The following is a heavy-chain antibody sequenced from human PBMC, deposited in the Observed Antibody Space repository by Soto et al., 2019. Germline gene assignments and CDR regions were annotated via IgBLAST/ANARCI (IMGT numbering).Heavy chain of an antibody. CDR1: GFTFSSYW. Sequence: VGSLRLSCAASGFTFSSYWMSWVRQAPGKGLEWVANLKQDGSEKYYVDSVKGRFTISRDNAKNSLYLQMNSLRAEDTAVYYCARNAIPFGEYYSWFDPWGQGTLVTVSS. J-gene: IGHJ5*02. V-gene: IGHV3-7*03. CDR3: ARNAIPFGEYYSWFDP. D-gene: IGHD2-21*01. CDR2: LKQDGSEK.